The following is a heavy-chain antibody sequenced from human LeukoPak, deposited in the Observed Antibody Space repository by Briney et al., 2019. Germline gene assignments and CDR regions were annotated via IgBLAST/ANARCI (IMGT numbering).Heavy chain of an antibody. CDR1: GYTFTSYG. V-gene: IGHV1-18*01. CDR3: ARDELLGYGLDL. Sequence: ASVTDACKASGYTFTSYGISWVRLAPGQGLEWMGWISAYNGNANYAQKLQGRVTMTTDTSTSTAYMELRSLRSDDTAVYYCARDELLGYGLDLWGQGTTVTVSS. J-gene: IGHJ6*02. D-gene: IGHD2-21*02. CDR2: ISAYNGNA.